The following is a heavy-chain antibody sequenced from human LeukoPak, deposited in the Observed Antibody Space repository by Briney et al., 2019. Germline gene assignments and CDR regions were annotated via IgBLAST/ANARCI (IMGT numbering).Heavy chain of an antibody. CDR3: ATVAGYAKNWFDP. J-gene: IGHJ5*02. CDR1: GYSFTNYW. CDR2: IYPGDSDT. D-gene: IGHD5-12*01. Sequence: GASLKISSKGFGYSFTNYWIGWGRQMPGKGLEWMGSIYPGDSDTRYRPSFRGQVTISADKSINTAFLQWSSLKASDTAIYYCATVAGYAKNWFDPWGQGTLVTVSS. V-gene: IGHV5-51*01.